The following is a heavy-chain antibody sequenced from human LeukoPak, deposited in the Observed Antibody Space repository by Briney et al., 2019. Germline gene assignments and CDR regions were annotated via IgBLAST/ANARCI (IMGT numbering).Heavy chain of an antibody. J-gene: IGHJ4*02. Sequence: GGSLRLSCAASGFTFSSYAMSWVRQAPGKGLEWVSAISGSGGSTYYADSVKGRFTISSDNSKNTLYLQMNSLRAEDTTVYYCAKLGNSNPLRLPFDYWGQGTLVTVSS. V-gene: IGHV3-23*01. D-gene: IGHD4-23*01. CDR1: GFTFSSYA. CDR2: ISGSGGST. CDR3: AKLGNSNPLRLPFDY.